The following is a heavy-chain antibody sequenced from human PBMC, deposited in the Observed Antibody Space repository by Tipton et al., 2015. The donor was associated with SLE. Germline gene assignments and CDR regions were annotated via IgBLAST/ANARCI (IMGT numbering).Heavy chain of an antibody. CDR2: ISHSGRT. D-gene: IGHD3-3*02. V-gene: IGHV4-34*01. CDR3: ARETEALAAPYMDV. Sequence: TLSLTCAVYGGSLSSYYWTWVRQPPGKGLQWIGEISHSGRTNYNPSLKSRVTVSVDTSKKQFSLLLRSVTAADTAVYYCARETEALAAPYMDVWGKGTTVTVSS. CDR1: GGSLSSYY. J-gene: IGHJ6*03.